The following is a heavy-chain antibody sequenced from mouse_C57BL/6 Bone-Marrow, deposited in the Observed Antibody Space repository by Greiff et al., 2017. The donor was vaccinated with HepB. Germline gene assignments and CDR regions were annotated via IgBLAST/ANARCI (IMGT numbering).Heavy chain of an antibody. CDR1: GYSFTGYY. Sequence: DVKLQESGPELVKPGASVKISCKASGYSFTGYYMNWVKQSPEKSLEWIGEINPSTGGTTYNQKFKAKATLTVDKSSSTAYMQRKSLTSEDSAVYYCARRGKGNYSYFFDYWGQGTTLTVSS. V-gene: IGHV1-42*01. CDR3: ARRGKGNYSYFFDY. CDR2: INPSTGGT. J-gene: IGHJ2*01. D-gene: IGHD2-1*01.